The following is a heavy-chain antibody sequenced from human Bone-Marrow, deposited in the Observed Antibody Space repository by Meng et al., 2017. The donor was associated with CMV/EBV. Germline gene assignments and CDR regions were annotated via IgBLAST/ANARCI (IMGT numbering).Heavy chain of an antibody. CDR3: ARDLGQWLARENWFYP. J-gene: IGHJ5*02. D-gene: IGHD6-19*01. CDR2: INHSGST. CDR1: GGSFSGYY. Sequence: GSLRLSCAVYGGSFSGYYWSWIRQPPGKGLEWIGEINHSGSTNYNPSLKSRVTISVDTSKNQFSLKLSSVTAADTAVYYCARDLGQWLARENWFYPWGQGTLVTVYS. V-gene: IGHV4-34*01.